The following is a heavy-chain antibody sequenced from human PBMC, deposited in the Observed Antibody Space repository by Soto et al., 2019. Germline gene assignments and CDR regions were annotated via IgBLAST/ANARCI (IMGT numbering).Heavy chain of an antibody. V-gene: IGHV1-46*01. Sequence: ASVKVSRKASGYTFTNYYMHWGRQAPGQGLEWMGMINPSGDSTTYAQKFQGRVTMTRDTSTSTVYIELSSLRSEDTAVYYCARQDEPLGYWGQGTLVPVSS. CDR2: INPSGDST. CDR3: ARQDEPLGY. CDR1: GYTFTNYY. D-gene: IGHD1-26*01. J-gene: IGHJ4*02.